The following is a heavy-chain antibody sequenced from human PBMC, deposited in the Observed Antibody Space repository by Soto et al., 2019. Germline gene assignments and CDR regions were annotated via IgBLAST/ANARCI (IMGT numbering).Heavy chain of an antibody. Sequence: QVQLVQSGAEVKKPGSSVKVSCKASGGTFSSYAICWVRQAPGQGLEWMGGIIPIFGTANYAQKFRGRVTITADESTSTAYMELSSLRSEDTAVDYCARQLELRSWFGYWGQGTLVTVSS. CDR2: IIPIFGTA. V-gene: IGHV1-69*01. D-gene: IGHD1-7*01. CDR3: ARQLELRSWFGY. J-gene: IGHJ4*02. CDR1: GGTFSSYA.